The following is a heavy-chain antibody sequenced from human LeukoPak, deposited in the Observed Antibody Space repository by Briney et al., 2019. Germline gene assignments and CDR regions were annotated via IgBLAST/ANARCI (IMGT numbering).Heavy chain of an antibody. Sequence: GGSLRLSCAASGFNSGTYAMNWVRQAPGKGLEWVSAISSASYNTYYADSVKGRFTISRDNSRNTLYLQTSSLRAEDTAAYYCAKDFITVAENDAFDIWGQGTMVTVSS. D-gene: IGHD6-19*01. V-gene: IGHV3-23*01. J-gene: IGHJ3*02. CDR2: ISSASYNT. CDR1: GFNSGTYA. CDR3: AKDFITVAENDAFDI.